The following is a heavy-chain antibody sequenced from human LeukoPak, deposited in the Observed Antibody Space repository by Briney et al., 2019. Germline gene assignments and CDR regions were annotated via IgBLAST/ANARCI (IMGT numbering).Heavy chain of an antibody. CDR2: IYTTGST. J-gene: IGHJ4*02. D-gene: IGHD1-26*01. CDR3: ARERLGGSYYRPVEY. CDR1: GGSITNGGYY. V-gene: IGHV4-61*02. Sequence: PSETLSLTCTVSGGSITNGGYYWSWIRQPAGKGLEWIGRIYTTGSTNYNPSLKSRVTISLDTSKNQFSLKLSSVSAEDTALYYCARERLGGSYYRPVEYWGQGTLVTVSS.